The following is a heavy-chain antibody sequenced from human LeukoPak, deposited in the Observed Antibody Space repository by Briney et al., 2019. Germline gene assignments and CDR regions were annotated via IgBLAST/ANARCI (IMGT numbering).Heavy chain of an antibody. V-gene: IGHV3-48*03. D-gene: IGHD6-13*01. CDR3: ARESSSWSNFDY. J-gene: IGHJ4*02. Sequence: GGSLRLSCAASGFTFSSYEMNWVRQAPGKGLEWVSYISSSGSTIYYADSVKGRFTISRDNAKNSLYLQMNSLRAGDTAVYYCARESSSWSNFDYWGQGTLVTVSS. CDR2: ISSSGSTI. CDR1: GFTFSSYE.